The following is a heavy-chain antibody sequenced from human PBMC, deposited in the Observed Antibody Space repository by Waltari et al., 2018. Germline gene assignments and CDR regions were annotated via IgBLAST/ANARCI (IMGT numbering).Heavy chain of an antibody. Sequence: QGYLMESGGGVVLPGGSPRVSGGASGRISSSFDMHWFRQAPGKGLEWLALIRYDGSRKFYADSGKARFTISRDNSRDTLFLQMNSLRSPDTAIYYCATDMSTSSPPLWGRGTLVTVSS. CDR2: IRYDGSRK. V-gene: IGHV3-30*02. J-gene: IGHJ4*02. CDR1: GRISSSFD. CDR3: ATDMSTSSPPL.